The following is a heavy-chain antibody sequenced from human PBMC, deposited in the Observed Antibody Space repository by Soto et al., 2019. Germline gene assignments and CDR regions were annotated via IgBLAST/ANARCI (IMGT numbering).Heavy chain of an antibody. CDR3: ARPVNYYYYYMDV. Sequence: QLQLQESGPGLVKPSETLSLTCTVSGGSISSSTSYWGWIRQPPGKGLEWIGSINYSGSTYYSPSLKSRVTISADTSKNQFSLKLSSVTAADMAVYYCARPVNYYYYYMDVWGKGTMVTVSS. J-gene: IGHJ6*03. CDR2: INYSGST. CDR1: GGSISSSTSY. V-gene: IGHV4-39*01.